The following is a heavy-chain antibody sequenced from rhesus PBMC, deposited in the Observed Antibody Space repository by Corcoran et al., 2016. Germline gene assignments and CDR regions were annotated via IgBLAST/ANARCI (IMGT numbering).Heavy chain of an antibody. Sequence: QLQLQESGPGLVKPSETLSVTCAVSGGSIGSSSWSWIRQAPGKGLEWIGYIYGSGSSTNYTPSLKSRVTLSVDTSKNQFSLKLSSVTAADTAVYYCARRSGWSEWYFDIWGPGTPITISS. CDR3: ARRSGWSEWYFDI. CDR1: GGSIGSSS. V-gene: IGHV4-169*01. D-gene: IGHD6S26*01. CDR2: IYGSGSST. J-gene: IGHJ2*01.